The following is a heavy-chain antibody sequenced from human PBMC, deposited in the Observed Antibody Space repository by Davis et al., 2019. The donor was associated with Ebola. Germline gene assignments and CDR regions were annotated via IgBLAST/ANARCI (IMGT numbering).Heavy chain of an antibody. J-gene: IGHJ6*04. CDR3: ARMLGGSYYYYGMDV. V-gene: IGHV2-70*01. CDR1: GFSLSTSGMC. CDR2: IDWDDDK. D-gene: IGHD2-15*01. Sequence: SGPTLVKPTQTLTLTCTFSGFSLSTSGMCVSWIRQPPGKALEWLALIDWDDDKYYSTSLKTRLTISKDTSKNQVVLTMTNMDPVDTATYYCARMLGGSYYYYGMDVWGKGTTVTVSS.